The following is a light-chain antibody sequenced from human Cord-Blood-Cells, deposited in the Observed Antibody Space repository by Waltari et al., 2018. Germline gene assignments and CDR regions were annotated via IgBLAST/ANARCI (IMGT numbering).Light chain of an antibody. CDR1: QSVLYSYNNQNY. CDR2: WTS. V-gene: IGKV4-1*01. CDR3: RQYYSTPWT. Sequence: DIGMTQSPDSLAAALGERATINCKSSQSVLYSYNNQNYLAWYHQKPGPTRTLLIYWTSTRESGVPDRVSGSGSGTDFTLTSSSLQAEDLEVYYCRQYYSTPWTFGQGTKGEIK. J-gene: IGKJ1*01.